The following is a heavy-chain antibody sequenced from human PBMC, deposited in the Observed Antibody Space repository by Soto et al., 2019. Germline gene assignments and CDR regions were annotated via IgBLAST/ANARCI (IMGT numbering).Heavy chain of an antibody. CDR3: ARDRKTIGQSPRYYYYYYMDV. CDR2: ISAYNGNT. V-gene: IGHV1-18*01. CDR1: GYTFTSYG. J-gene: IGHJ6*03. D-gene: IGHD3-3*01. Sequence: ASVKVSCKASGYTFTSYGISWVRQAPGQGLEWMGWISAYNGNTNYAQKLQGRVTMTTDTSTSTAYMELRSLRSDDTAVYYCARDRKTIGQSPRYYYYYYMDVWGKGTTVTVSS.